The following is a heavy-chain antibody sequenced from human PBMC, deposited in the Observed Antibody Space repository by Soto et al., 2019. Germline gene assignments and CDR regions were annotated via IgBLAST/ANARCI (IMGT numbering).Heavy chain of an antibody. Sequence: ASVKVSCKASGYTFTSYDIYWVRQVTGQGLEWMGWMNPFSGNAVYTQKFQDRVTMTRDTSINTAYMEMSGLRSEDTAVYYCTRGQGNHWGQGSLVTVSS. V-gene: IGHV1-8*01. CDR1: GYTFTSYD. J-gene: IGHJ4*02. CDR2: MNPFSGNA. CDR3: TRGQGNH.